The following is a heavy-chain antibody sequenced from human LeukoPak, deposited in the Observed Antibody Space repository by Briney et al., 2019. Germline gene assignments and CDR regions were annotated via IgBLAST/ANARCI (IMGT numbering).Heavy chain of an antibody. CDR2: MYYTGST. CDR3: ARAGDGFNRWDNFAY. J-gene: IGHJ4*02. V-gene: IGHV4-59*01. D-gene: IGHD5-24*01. Sequence: PSETLSLTCTVSGGSMRSYFWTWIRQRPGKGLEWIGYMYYTGSTNYNPSLKSRVTTSIDTSKNQFSLKLSSVTAADTAVYYCARAGDGFNRWDNFAYWGQGSLITVSS. CDR1: GGSMRSYF.